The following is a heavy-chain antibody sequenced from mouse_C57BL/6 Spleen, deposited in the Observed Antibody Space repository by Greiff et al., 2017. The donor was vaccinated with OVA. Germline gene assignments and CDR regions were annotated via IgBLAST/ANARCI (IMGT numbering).Heavy chain of an antibody. CDR3: TRDAEIYHGAWFAY. V-gene: IGHV5-9-1*02. CDR1: GFTFSSYA. Sequence: EVKLVESGEGLVKPGGSLKLSCAASGFTFSSYAMSWVRQTPEKRLEWVAYISSGGDYIYYADTVKGRFTISRDNARNTLYLQMSSLKSEDTAMYYCTRDAEIYHGAWFAYWGQGTLVTVSA. CDR2: ISSGGDYI. D-gene: IGHD2-1*01. J-gene: IGHJ3*01.